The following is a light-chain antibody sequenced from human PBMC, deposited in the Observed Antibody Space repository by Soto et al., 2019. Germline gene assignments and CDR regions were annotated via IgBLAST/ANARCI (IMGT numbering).Light chain of an antibody. CDR1: QGISSW. CDR2: GAS. V-gene: IGKV1D-12*01. CDR3: QQLNSYPRT. J-gene: IGKJ1*01. Sequence: DIQMTQSPSSVSSSVGDRVTITCRASQGISSWLAWYKQKQGKAPKLMISGASSLQSGVPSRFSGSGSGTELTLTISSLQPEDFETYYGQQLNSYPRTFCQGTKVDIK.